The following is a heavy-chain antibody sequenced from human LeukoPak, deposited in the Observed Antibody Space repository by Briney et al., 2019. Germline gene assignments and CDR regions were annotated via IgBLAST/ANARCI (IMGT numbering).Heavy chain of an antibody. V-gene: IGHV3-21*01. CDR1: GFTFSSYS. CDR3: ARDSEGDQLLKGFDY. Sequence: GGSLRLSCAASGFTFSSYSMNWVRQAPGKGLELVSSISSSSSYIYYADSVKGRFTISRDNANNSLYLQMNSLRAEDTGVYFCARDSEGDQLLKGFDYWGQGTLVTVSS. D-gene: IGHD2-2*01. J-gene: IGHJ4*02. CDR2: ISSSSSYI.